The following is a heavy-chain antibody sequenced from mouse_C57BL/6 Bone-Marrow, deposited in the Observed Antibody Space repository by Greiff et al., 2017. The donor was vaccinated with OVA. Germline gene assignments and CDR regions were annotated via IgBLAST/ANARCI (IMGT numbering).Heavy chain of an antibody. V-gene: IGHV14-1*01. CDR1: GFNIKDYY. CDR2: IDPEDGDT. CDR3: TTGSINTVVDWFAY. J-gene: IGHJ3*01. Sequence: VQLQQSGAELVRPGASVKLSCTASGFNIKDYYMHWVKQRPEQGLEWIGRIDPEDGDTEYAPKFQGKATMTADTASNTAYLQLSSLTSEDTAVYYCTTGSINTVVDWFAYWGQGTLVTVSA. D-gene: IGHD1-1*01.